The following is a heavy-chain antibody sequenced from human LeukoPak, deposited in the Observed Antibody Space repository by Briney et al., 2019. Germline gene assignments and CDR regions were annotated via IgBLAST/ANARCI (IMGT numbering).Heavy chain of an antibody. CDR3: ARGGISMVPTDY. V-gene: IGHV4-59*12. CDR1: GGSISSYY. J-gene: IGHJ4*02. CDR2: IYYSGST. D-gene: IGHD3-10*01. Sequence: SETLSLTCTVSGGSISSYYWSWIRQPPGKGLEWIGSIYYSGSTYYNPSLKSRVTISVDTSKNQFSLKLNSVTAADTAVYYCARGGISMVPTDYWGQGTLVTVSS.